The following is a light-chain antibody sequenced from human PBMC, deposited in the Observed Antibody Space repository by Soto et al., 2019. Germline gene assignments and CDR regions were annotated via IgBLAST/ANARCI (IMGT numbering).Light chain of an antibody. Sequence: DIQMTQSPSTLSGSVGDRVTITCRASQTISSWLAWYQQKPGKAPNLLIYKASSLESGVPTRFSGSGSGTEFTLTISSLQPEDFAVYYCQQYENYWTFGQGTKVDIK. CDR2: KAS. J-gene: IGKJ1*01. V-gene: IGKV1-5*03. CDR3: QQYENYWT. CDR1: QTISSW.